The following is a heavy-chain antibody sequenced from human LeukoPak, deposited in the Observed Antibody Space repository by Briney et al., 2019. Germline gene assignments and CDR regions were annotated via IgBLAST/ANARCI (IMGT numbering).Heavy chain of an antibody. J-gene: IGHJ4*02. CDR2: ITGSGGST. Sequence: GGSLRLSCAASGFTFSDYYMSWIRQAPGKGLEWVSTITGSGGSTYYADPVKGRFTISRDNSKNTLYLQMNSLRAEDTAAYYCAKVARFNWNDRFDYWGQGTLVTVSS. CDR3: AKVARFNWNDRFDY. D-gene: IGHD1-20*01. V-gene: IGHV3-23*01. CDR1: GFTFSDYY.